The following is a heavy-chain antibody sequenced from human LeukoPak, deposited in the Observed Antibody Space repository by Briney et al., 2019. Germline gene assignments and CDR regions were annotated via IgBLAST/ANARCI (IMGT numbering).Heavy chain of an antibody. J-gene: IGHJ4*02. Sequence: GGSLRLSCAASEFTFNTYSMNWVRQAPGKGLEWVSSISSSSDYIYYADSVKGRFTISRDNAKNSLYLQMNSLRAEDTAMYYCARDREGFGESYFDYWGQGTLVTVSS. CDR2: ISSSSDYI. CDR3: ARDREGFGESYFDY. D-gene: IGHD3-10*01. CDR1: EFTFNTYS. V-gene: IGHV3-21*01.